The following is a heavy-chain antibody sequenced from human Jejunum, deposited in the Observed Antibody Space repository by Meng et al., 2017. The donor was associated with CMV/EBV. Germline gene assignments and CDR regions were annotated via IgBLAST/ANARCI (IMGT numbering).Heavy chain of an antibody. J-gene: IGHJ3*01. Sequence: GYGMSRFRQAPGKGLEWVSSISPTSAYIDYAEYMQGRFTISRDNANTSVYLQPNSLRAEDTAVSYCARRSCTTRFCESRDSFDVWGQGTMVTVSS. CDR3: ARRSCTTRFCESRDSFDV. CDR2: ISPTSAYI. V-gene: IGHV3-21*06. CDR1: GYG. D-gene: IGHD2-8*01.